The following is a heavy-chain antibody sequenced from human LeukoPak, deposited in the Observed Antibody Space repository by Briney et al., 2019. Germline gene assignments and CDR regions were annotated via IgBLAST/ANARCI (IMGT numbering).Heavy chain of an antibody. D-gene: IGHD3-9*01. CDR2: INHSGST. V-gene: IGHV4-34*01. Sequence: SETLSLTCAVYGGSFSGYYWSWIRQPPGKGLEWIGEINHSGSTNYNPSLKSRVTISVDTSKNQFSLKLSSVTAADTAVYYCARAVGYDILTGYNRGWFFDLWGRGTLVTVSS. CDR1: GGSFSGYY. CDR3: ARAVGYDILTGYNRGWFFDL. J-gene: IGHJ2*01.